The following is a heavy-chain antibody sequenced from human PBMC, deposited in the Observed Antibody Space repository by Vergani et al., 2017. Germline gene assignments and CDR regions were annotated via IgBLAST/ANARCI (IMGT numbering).Heavy chain of an antibody. D-gene: IGHD3-3*01. V-gene: IGHV1-69*01. Sequence: QVQLVQSGAEVKKPGSSVKVSCKASGGTFSSYAISWVRQAPGQGLEWMGGIIPIFGTANYAQKFQGRVTITADESTSTAYMELSSLRSEDTAVYYCTTAPTYYDFWSGYYSYYYYYMDVWGKGTTVTVSS. CDR3: TTAPTYYDFWSGYYSYYYYYMDV. CDR2: IIPIFGTA. J-gene: IGHJ6*03. CDR1: GGTFSSYA.